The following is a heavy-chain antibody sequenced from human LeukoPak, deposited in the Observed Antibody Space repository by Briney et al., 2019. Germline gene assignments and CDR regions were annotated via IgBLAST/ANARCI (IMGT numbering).Heavy chain of an antibody. J-gene: IGHJ4*02. V-gene: IGHV3-23*01. Sequence: ISGSGGTTYYADSVKGRFTISRDNSKNTLYLQMNSLRAEDTAVYYCAKKTYDFWSGISLWGQGTLVTVSS. CDR2: ISGSGGTT. D-gene: IGHD3-3*01. CDR3: AKKTYDFWSGISL.